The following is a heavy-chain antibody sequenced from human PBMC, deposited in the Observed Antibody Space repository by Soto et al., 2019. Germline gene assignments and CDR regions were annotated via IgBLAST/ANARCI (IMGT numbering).Heavy chain of an antibody. CDR1: GGSISSGGYY. CDR3: AGSNYDILTGYPSYYGMDV. D-gene: IGHD3-9*01. Sequence: SETLSLTCTVSGGSISSGGYYWSWIRQHPGKGLEWIGYIYYSGSTYYNPSLKSRVTISVDTSKNQFSLKLSSVTAADTAVYYCAGSNYDILTGYPSYYGMDVWGQGTTVTVSS. CDR2: IYYSGST. V-gene: IGHV4-31*03. J-gene: IGHJ6*02.